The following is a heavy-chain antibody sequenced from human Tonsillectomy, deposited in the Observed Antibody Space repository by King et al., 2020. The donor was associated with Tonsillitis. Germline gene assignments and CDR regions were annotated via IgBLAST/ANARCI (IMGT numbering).Heavy chain of an antibody. V-gene: IGHV5-51*01. D-gene: IGHD6-19*01. CDR1: GYRFTNYW. CDR3: ARQLREGQWLTRDAFHM. J-gene: IGHJ3*02. CDR2: IYPGDPDT. Sequence: EVQLVESGAEVKKPGESLKISCKGSGYRFTNYWIGWVRQMPGKGLEWMGMIYPGDPDTIYSPSFQGQVTISCDKSISTAYLQWSSLKASDTAMYFCARQLREGQWLTRDAFHMWGQGTMVTVSS.